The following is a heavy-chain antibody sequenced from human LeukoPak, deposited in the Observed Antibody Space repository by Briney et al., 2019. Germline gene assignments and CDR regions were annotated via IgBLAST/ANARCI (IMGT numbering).Heavy chain of an antibody. D-gene: IGHD3-3*01. CDR1: GGSFSGYY. CDR3: ARDRKFWSGYYMKADAFDI. V-gene: IGHV4-34*01. Sequence: PSETLSLTCAVYGGSFSGYYWSWIRQPPGKGLEWIGEINHSGSTNYNPSLKSRVTISVDKSKNQFSLKLSSVTAADTAVYYCARDRKFWSGYYMKADAFDIWGQGTMVTVSS. CDR2: INHSGST. J-gene: IGHJ3*02.